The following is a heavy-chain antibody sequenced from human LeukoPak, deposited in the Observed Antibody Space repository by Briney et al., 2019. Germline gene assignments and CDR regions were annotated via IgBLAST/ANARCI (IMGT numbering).Heavy chain of an antibody. D-gene: IGHD2-21*01. CDR2: FHNSGTS. V-gene: IGHV4-59*08. CDR1: DDSISDYY. CDR3: ARITFVVEGYGMDV. Sequence: SETLSLTCTVSDDSISDYYRGWIRQPPGKGLEWIGYFHNSGTSTYNPSLKSRVTISADTSKNQFSLSLSSVTAADTAVYYCARITFVVEGYGMDVWGQGTTVTVSS. J-gene: IGHJ6*02.